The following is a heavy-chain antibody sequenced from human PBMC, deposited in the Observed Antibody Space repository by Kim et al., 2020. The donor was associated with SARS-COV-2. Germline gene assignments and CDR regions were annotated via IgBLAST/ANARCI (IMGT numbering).Heavy chain of an antibody. V-gene: IGHV3-23*01. J-gene: IGHJ6*02. D-gene: IGHD3-10*01. CDR1: GLSFSNFA. CDR3: AKYGGRNYYGSECYHGRGSYQCGMDV. Sequence: GGSLRLSCAVSGLSFSNFAMTWVRQAPGKGLEWVASISESGSTKFHVDSVKGRFIISRDNSKNTLYLQMISLRAEDTAIYYCAKYGGRNYYGSECYHGRGSYQCGMDVWGQGTTVAVSS. CDR2: ISESGSTK.